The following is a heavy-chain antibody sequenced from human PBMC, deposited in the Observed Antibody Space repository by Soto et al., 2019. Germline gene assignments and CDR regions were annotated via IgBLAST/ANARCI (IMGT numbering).Heavy chain of an antibody. CDR1: GGSISSGDYY. J-gene: IGHJ5*02. CDR2: IYYSGST. Sequence: PSETLSLTCTVSGGSISSGDYYWSWIRQPPGKGLEWIGYIYYSGSTYYNPSLKSRVTISVDTSKNQFSLKLSSVTAADTAVYYCARGLIDSRGTWFDPWGQGTLVTVSS. D-gene: IGHD1-1*01. V-gene: IGHV4-30-4*01. CDR3: ARGLIDSRGTWFDP.